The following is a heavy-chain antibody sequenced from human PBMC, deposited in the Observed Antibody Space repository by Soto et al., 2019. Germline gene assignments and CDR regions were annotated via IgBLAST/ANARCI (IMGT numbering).Heavy chain of an antibody. J-gene: IGHJ6*02. CDR3: ARVLIVDPPEVDV. V-gene: IGHV1-18*01. D-gene: IGHD3-22*01. Sequence: QVQLVQSGAEVKKPGASVKVSFKACGYTFTSYGINWVRRARGQGLEWMGWISAYNGNTNYAQKLQGRVTMTTDTSTSTAYMELRSLRSDDTAVYYCARVLIVDPPEVDVWGQGTTVTVSS. CDR2: ISAYNGNT. CDR1: GYTFTSYG.